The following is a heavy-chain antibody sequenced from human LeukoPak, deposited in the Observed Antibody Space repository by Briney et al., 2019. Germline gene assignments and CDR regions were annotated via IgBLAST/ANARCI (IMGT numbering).Heavy chain of an antibody. CDR3: ARYCSSTSCYHKDY. J-gene: IGHJ4*02. CDR2: INPNSGGT. Sequence: ASVKVSCKASGYTFTVYYMHWVRQAPGQGPEWMGWINPNSGGTKYAQKFQGRVTMTRDTSISTAYMELSRPRSDDTAVYYCARYCSSTSCYHKDYWGQGTLVTVSS. V-gene: IGHV1-2*02. D-gene: IGHD2-2*01. CDR1: GYTFTVYY.